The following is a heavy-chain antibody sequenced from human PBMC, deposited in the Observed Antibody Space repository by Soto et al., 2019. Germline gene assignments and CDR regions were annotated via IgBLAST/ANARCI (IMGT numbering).Heavy chain of an antibody. D-gene: IGHD1-26*01. CDR2: IYPGDSDT. CDR3: ARRWYSGVYWAFDI. Sequence: PGESLKVSCKGSGYKFNSYWIAWVRQRPGKGLEWMGIIYPGDSDTRYSPDFQGQVTISADKSISSAFLQWSSLKAPDTAIYHCARRWYSGVYWAFDIWGQGTMVTVSS. V-gene: IGHV5-51*01. CDR1: GYKFNSYW. J-gene: IGHJ3*02.